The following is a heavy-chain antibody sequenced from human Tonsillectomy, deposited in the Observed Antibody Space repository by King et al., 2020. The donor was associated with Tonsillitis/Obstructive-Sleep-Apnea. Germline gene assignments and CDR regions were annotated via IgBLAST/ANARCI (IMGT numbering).Heavy chain of an antibody. J-gene: IGHJ6*03. CDR3: AREEVEIVATYYYYMDV. CDR2: IIPILGIP. Sequence: QLVQSGAEVKKPGSSVKVSCKASGGTFSSYAISWVRQAPGQGLEWMGRIIPILGIPNYTKKFQGRVTITADKSMSKAYMELRRLRYEDTAVYYCAREEVEIVATYYYYMDVWGKGTTVTVSS. D-gene: IGHD5-12*01. CDR1: GGTFSSYA. V-gene: IGHV1-69*04.